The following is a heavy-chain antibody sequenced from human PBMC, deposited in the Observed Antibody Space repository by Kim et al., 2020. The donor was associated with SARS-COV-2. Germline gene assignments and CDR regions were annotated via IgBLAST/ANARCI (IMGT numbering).Heavy chain of an antibody. J-gene: IGHJ4*02. Sequence: GGSLRLSYAASGFTFSSYSMNWVRQAPGKGLEWVSSINSSSSYIYYADSVKGRFTISRDKAKNPLYLKMNRLRAEATAVYYCARGWELLRGFDYWGQGTLVTVSS. CDR1: GFTFSSYS. D-gene: IGHD1-26*01. CDR3: ARGWELLRGFDY. CDR2: INSSSSYI. V-gene: IGHV3-21*01.